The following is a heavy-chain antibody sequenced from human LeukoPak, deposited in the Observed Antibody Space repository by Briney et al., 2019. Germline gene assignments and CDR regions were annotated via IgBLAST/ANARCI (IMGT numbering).Heavy chain of an antibody. CDR2: IRSKAYGETT. CDR3: ARDRARFGLGAQFGANDY. Sequence: GGSLRLSCTASGFTFGDYAMTWFRQAPGKGLEWVGFIRSKAYGETTEYAASVKGRFTISRDDSKNIAYLQMTNLKTEDTAVYYCARDRARFGLGAQFGANDYWGQGTLVIVSS. J-gene: IGHJ4*02. D-gene: IGHD3-10*01. CDR1: GFTFGDYA. V-gene: IGHV3-49*03.